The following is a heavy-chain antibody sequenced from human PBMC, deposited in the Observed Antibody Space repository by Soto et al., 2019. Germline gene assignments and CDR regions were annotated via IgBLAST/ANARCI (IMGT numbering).Heavy chain of an antibody. CDR1: GSTFSSYA. J-gene: IGHJ4*02. V-gene: IGHV3-23*01. Sequence: PGGSLRLSCAASGSTFSSYAMSWVRQAPGKGLEWVSAISGSGGSTYYADSVKGRFTISRDNSKNTLYLQMNSLRAEDTAVYYCAKDYITIFGVVILHWPDYWGQGTLVTVSS. CDR2: ISGSGGST. D-gene: IGHD3-3*01. CDR3: AKDYITIFGVVILHWPDY.